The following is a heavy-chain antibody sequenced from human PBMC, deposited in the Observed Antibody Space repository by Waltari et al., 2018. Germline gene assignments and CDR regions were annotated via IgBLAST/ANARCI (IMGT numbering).Heavy chain of an antibody. Sequence: QVQLQESGPGLVRPSQTLSLTCTASGGSISSGSVYWTWIRQPAGKGREWVGHIFTSGSTKYNPSLKSRVSVSLDTSENQFSLRLSSVTAADTAVYYCARDEARYYDIMTGGGYYGLDVWGQGTTVTVSS. CDR2: IFTSGST. CDR3: ARDEARYYDIMTGGGYYGLDV. D-gene: IGHD3-9*01. V-gene: IGHV4-61*02. J-gene: IGHJ6*02. CDR1: GGSISSGSVY.